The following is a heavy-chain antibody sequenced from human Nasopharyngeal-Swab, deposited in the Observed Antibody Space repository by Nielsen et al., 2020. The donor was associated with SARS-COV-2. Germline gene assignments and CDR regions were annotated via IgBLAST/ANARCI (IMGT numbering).Heavy chain of an antibody. V-gene: IGHV3-23*01. D-gene: IGHD2-15*01. J-gene: IGHJ4*02. CDR2: ISSSGGRT. Sequence: GESLKISCAASGFTFSSYAMRWVRQAPGKGLEWVSAISSSGGRTYYADSVKGRFTISRDNSKNTLYLQMSSLRAEDTAVYYCAKTKGCSGGSCYVLDYWGQGTLVTVSS. CDR1: GFTFSSYA. CDR3: AKTKGCSGGSCYVLDY.